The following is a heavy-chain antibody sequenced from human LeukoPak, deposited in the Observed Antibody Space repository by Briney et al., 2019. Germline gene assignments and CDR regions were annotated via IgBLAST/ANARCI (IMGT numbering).Heavy chain of an antibody. J-gene: IGHJ3*02. CDR1: GGTFSIYA. D-gene: IGHD5-12*01. Sequence: SVKVSCKASGGTFSIYAITWVRQAPGQGLEWMGRIIPILGIANYAQKFQGRVTIIADKSTSTAYMELSSLRSEDTAVYYCARDLYSGHEGNAFDIWGQGTMVTVSS. CDR2: IIPILGIA. V-gene: IGHV1-69*04. CDR3: ARDLYSGHEGNAFDI.